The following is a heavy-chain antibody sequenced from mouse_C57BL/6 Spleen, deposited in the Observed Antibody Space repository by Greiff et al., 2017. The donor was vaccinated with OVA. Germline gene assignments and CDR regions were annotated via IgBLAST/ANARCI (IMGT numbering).Heavy chain of an antibody. CDR1: GYSITSGYY. V-gene: IGHV3-6*01. J-gene: IGHJ4*01. CDR2: ISYDGSN. Sequence: VQLQESGPGLVKPSQSLSLTCSVTGYSITSGYYWNWIRQFPGNKLEWMGYISYDGSNNYNPSLKNRISITRDTSKNQFFLKLNSVTTEDTATYYCASPSYYSNYGAMDYWGQGTSVTVSS. CDR3: ASPSYYSNYGAMDY. D-gene: IGHD2-5*01.